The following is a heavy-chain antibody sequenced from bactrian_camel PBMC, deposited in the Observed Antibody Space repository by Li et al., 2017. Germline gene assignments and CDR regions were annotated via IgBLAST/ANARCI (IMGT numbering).Heavy chain of an antibody. D-gene: IGHD1*01. J-gene: IGHJ4*01. CDR2: IYTAAGNT. Sequence: HVQLVESGGGSVQAGGSLRLSCAASGYDYSPNYMVMGWFRQSTGKEREGLAVIYTAAGNTFSADSVKGRFTISQDDANNTVYLQMDSLKAEDTATYYCAATRGPLPVRLAFEEDRYNYWGQGTQVTVS. CDR3: AATRGPLPVRLAFEEDRYNY. V-gene: IGHV3S54*01. CDR1: GYDYSPNYMV.